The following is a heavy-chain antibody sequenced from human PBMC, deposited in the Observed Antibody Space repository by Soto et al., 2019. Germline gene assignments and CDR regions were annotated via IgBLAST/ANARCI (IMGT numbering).Heavy chain of an antibody. Sequence: QVQLVESGGGVVQPGRSLRLSCAASGFTFSSYGMHWVHQAPGKGLEWVAVISYDGSNKYYADSVKGRFTISRDNSKNTLYLQMNSLRAEDTAVYYCAKVRVPTTGTTSFYYYGMDVWGQGTTVTVSS. D-gene: IGHD1-1*01. CDR1: GFTFSSYG. CDR3: AKVRVPTTGTTSFYYYGMDV. CDR2: ISYDGSNK. V-gene: IGHV3-30*18. J-gene: IGHJ6*02.